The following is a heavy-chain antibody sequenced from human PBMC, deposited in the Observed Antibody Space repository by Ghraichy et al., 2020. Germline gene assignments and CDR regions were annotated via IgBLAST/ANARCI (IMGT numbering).Heavy chain of an antibody. D-gene: IGHD4-11*01. J-gene: IGHJ5*02. CDR1: GDSISSGTYF. V-gene: IGHV4-61*02. CDR3: ARAVSSNFDPVDR. Sequence: SETLSLTCSVSGDSISSGTYFWNWIQQPAGKGLQWIGRISARGTTNYTPSLKSRLTFSMDTSKNQFSLKLSSVTAADTAVYYCARAVSSNFDPVDRWGQGTPVTVSS. CDR2: ISARGTT.